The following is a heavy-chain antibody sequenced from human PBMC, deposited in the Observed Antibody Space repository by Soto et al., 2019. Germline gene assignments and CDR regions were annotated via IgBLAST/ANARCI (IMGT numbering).Heavy chain of an antibody. J-gene: IGHJ6*02. V-gene: IGHV1-69*12. CDR3: AIVETQRYYYGMDV. D-gene: IGHD2-15*01. CDR1: GGTFSSYA. Sequence: QVQLVQSGAEVKKPGSSVKVSCKASGGTFSSYAISWVRQAPGQGLEWMGGIIPIFRTAAYAQKFQGRGTITADESTSTAYMELSSLRSEDTAVYYCAIVETQRYYYGMDVWGQGTTVTVSS. CDR2: IIPIFRTA.